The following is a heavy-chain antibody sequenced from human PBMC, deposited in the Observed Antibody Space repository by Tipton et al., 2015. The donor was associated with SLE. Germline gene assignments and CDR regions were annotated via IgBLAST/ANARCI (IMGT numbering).Heavy chain of an antibody. V-gene: IGHV4-59*01. J-gene: IGHJ6*03. CDR2: IYYSGSA. CDR3: ARDKKAPSYYYYYMDV. Sequence: TLSLTCTVSGGSISSYYWSWIRQPPGKGLEWIGYIYYSGSANYNPSLKSRVTISVDTSKNQFSLKLSSVTAADTAVYYCARDKKAPSYYYYYMDVWGTGTTVSVSS. CDR1: GGSISSYY.